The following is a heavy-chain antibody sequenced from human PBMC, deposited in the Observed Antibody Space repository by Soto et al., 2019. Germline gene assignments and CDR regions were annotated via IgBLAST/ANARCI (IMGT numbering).Heavy chain of an antibody. D-gene: IGHD3-3*01. CDR2: ISGGGGST. CDR1: GFTFSSYA. V-gene: IGHV3-23*01. CDR3: AKDAGYYDFWSGSQSYFDH. Sequence: GGSLRLSCAASGFTFSSYAMSWVRQAPGKGLEWVSGISGGGGSTYYADSVKGRFTISRDNSKNTLYLQMNSLRAEDTAVYYCAKDAGYYDFWSGSQSYFDHWGQGTLVTVSS. J-gene: IGHJ4*02.